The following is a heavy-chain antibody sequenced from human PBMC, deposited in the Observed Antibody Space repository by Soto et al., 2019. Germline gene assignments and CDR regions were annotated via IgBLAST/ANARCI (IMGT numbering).Heavy chain of an antibody. CDR1: GFAFGRYA. Sequence: EVQLLESGGGLVKPGGSLRLSCAASGFAFGRYALSGVRQAPGKGLEWVSAMGGSVDSKSYADSVKGRFTISRDDPKNTLFLEMNSLRPEDTAIYFCARDQISGWYDNWGQGTLVTVSS. V-gene: IGHV3-23*01. CDR3: ARDQISGWYDN. CDR2: MGGSVDSK. J-gene: IGHJ5*02. D-gene: IGHD6-19*01.